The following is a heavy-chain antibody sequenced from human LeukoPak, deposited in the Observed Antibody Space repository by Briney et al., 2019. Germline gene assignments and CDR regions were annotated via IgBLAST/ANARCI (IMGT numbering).Heavy chain of an antibody. CDR1: GFTFSSYA. D-gene: IGHD2-15*01. J-gene: IGHJ4*02. Sequence: GGSLRLSCAASGFTFSSYAMSWVRQAPGKGLEWVSAISGSGGSTYYADSVKGRFTISRDNSKNTPYLQMNSLRAEDTAVYYCAKGVVAGREGYYFDYWGQGTLVTVSS. CDR2: ISGSGGST. V-gene: IGHV3-23*01. CDR3: AKGVVAGREGYYFDY.